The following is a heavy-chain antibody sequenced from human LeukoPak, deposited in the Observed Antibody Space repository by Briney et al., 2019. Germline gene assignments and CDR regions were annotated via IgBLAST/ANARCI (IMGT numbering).Heavy chain of an antibody. Sequence: SVKVSCKASGGTFSSYAISWVRQAPGQGLEWMGRIIPILGIANYAQKFQGRVTITADKSTSTAYMELSSLRSEDTAVYYCARAKDSMVRGAEFDYWGQGTLVTVSS. V-gene: IGHV1-69*04. CDR1: GGTFSSYA. D-gene: IGHD3-10*01. CDR3: ARAKDSMVRGAEFDY. CDR2: IIPILGIA. J-gene: IGHJ4*02.